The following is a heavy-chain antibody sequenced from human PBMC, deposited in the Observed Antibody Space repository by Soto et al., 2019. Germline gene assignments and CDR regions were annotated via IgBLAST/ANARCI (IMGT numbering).Heavy chain of an antibody. CDR2: MNPNSGNT. J-gene: IGHJ6*02. CDR3: ARGVAAGYYYYGMDV. Sequence: ASVKVSCKASGYTFTSYDINCVRQATGQGLEWMGWMNPNSGNTGYAQKFQGRVTMTRNTSISTAYMELSSLRSEDTAVYYCARGVAAGYYYYGMDVWGQGTTVTVSS. V-gene: IGHV1-8*01. CDR1: GYTFTSYD. D-gene: IGHD6-13*01.